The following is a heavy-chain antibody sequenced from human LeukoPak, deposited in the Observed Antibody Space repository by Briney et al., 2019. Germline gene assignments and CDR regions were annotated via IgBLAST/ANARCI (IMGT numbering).Heavy chain of an antibody. CDR1: GYSFTSYW. Sequence: ESLKISCKGSGYSFTSYWIGWVRQMPGKGLEWMGIIYPGDSDTRYSPSFQGQVTISADKSISTAYLQWSSLEASDTAMYYCARGRLGDYDILTGDDAFDIWGQGTMVTVSS. D-gene: IGHD3-9*01. CDR3: ARGRLGDYDILTGDDAFDI. J-gene: IGHJ3*02. V-gene: IGHV5-51*01. CDR2: IYPGDSDT.